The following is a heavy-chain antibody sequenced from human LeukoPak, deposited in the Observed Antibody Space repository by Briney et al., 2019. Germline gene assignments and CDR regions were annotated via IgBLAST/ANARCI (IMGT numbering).Heavy chain of an antibody. CDR1: GFTFSSYS. V-gene: IGHV3-21*01. CDR2: ISSSSSYI. CDR3: ARDAPPPWEHYDSSGYRYFDY. D-gene: IGHD3-22*01. Sequence: PGGSLRLSCAASGFTFSSYSMNWVRQAPGKGLEWVSSISSSSSYIYYADSVKGRFTISRDNAKNSLYLQMNSLRAEDTAVYYCARDAPPPWEHYDSSGYRYFDYWGQGTLVTVSS. J-gene: IGHJ4*02.